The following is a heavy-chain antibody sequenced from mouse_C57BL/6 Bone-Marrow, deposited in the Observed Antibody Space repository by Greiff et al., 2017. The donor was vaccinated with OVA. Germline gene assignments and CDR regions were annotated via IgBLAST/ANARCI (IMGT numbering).Heavy chain of an antibody. J-gene: IGHJ2*01. CDR2: ISNGGGST. D-gene: IGHD2-4*01. CDR1: GFTFSDYY. CDR3: ARERSYDYDDGVDY. Sequence: EVQLVESGGGLVQPGGSLKLSCAASGFTFSDYYMYWVRQTPEKRLEWVAYISNGGGSTYYPDTVKGRFTISRDNAKNTLYLQMSRLKSEDTAMYYCARERSYDYDDGVDYWGQGTTLTVSS. V-gene: IGHV5-12*01.